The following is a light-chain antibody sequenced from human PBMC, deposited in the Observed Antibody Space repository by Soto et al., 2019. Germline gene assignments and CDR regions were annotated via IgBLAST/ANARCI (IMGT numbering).Light chain of an antibody. CDR3: QQYNNWPPWT. CDR1: QSVSSN. Sequence: EIVMTQSPATLSVSPGERATLSCRASQSVSSNFAWYQQKPGQAPRLLIYGASTRATGIPARFSGSGSGKEFTLTISSLQSEDFAVYYWQQYNNWPPWTFGQGTKVEIK. J-gene: IGKJ1*01. CDR2: GAS. V-gene: IGKV3-15*01.